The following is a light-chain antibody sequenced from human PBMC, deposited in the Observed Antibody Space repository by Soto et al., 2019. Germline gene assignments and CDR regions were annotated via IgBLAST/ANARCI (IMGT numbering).Light chain of an antibody. CDR3: QQKYRVPRT. Sequence: DIPMTQYPSSLSSSVRDRITITCRASQSISSYLNWYQHKPGKAPKLLIYGASTLQSGVPSRFSGSGSGTDFTLTISSLQPEDYATYFCQQKYRVPRTFGQGTKVDIK. CDR1: QSISSY. CDR2: GAS. J-gene: IGKJ1*01. V-gene: IGKV1-39*01.